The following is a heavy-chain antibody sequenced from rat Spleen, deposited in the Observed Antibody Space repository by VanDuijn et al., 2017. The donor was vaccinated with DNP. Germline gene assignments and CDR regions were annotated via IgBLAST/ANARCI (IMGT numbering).Heavy chain of an antibody. J-gene: IGHJ3*01. Sequence: EVQLVESGGGLVQPGRSLKLSCAASGFTFSDYNMAWVRQAPKKGLDWVATINYDGSSTYYRDSVKGRFTISRDSAKSTLYLQMDSLRSEDTATYYCARHEEQPWFAYWGQGTLVTVSS. D-gene: IGHD1-5*01. V-gene: IGHV5-7*01. CDR1: GFTFSDYN. CDR3: ARHEEQPWFAY. CDR2: INYDGSST.